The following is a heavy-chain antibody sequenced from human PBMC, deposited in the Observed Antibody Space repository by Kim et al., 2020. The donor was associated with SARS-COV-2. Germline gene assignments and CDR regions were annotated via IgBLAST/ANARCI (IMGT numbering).Heavy chain of an antibody. J-gene: IGHJ4*02. V-gene: IGHV1-69*04. Sequence: KFQGRVTITADKSTSTAYMELSSLRSEDTAVYYCARGVLGYCSGGSCLDYWGQGTLVTVSS. D-gene: IGHD2-15*01. CDR3: ARGVLGYCSGGSCLDY.